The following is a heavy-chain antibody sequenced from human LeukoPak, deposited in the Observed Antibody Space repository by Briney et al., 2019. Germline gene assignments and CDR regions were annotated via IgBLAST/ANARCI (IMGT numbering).Heavy chain of an antibody. CDR3: ARGRAVAGTRGAFDI. J-gene: IGHJ3*02. D-gene: IGHD6-19*01. V-gene: IGHV4-31*11. Sequence: MPSETLSLTCAVYGGSFSGYYWSWIRQHPGKGLEWIGYIYYSGSTYYNPSLKSRVTISVDTSKNQFSLKLSSVTAADTAVYYCARGRAVAGTRGAFDIWGQGTMVTVSS. CDR1: GGSFSGYY. CDR2: IYYSGST.